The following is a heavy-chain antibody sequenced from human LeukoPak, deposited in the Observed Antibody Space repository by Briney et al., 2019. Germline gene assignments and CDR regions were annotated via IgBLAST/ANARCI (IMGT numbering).Heavy chain of an antibody. CDR3: ARDPSISSGWTDY. V-gene: IGHV3-21*01. CDR2: ISSSSSYI. J-gene: IGHJ4*02. Sequence: GGSLRLSCAASGLTFSSYSMNWVRQAPGKGLEWVSSISSSSSYIYYADSVKGRFTISRDNAKNSLYLQMNSLRAEDTAVYYCARDPSISSGWTDYWGQGTLVTVSS. CDR1: GLTFSSYS. D-gene: IGHD6-19*01.